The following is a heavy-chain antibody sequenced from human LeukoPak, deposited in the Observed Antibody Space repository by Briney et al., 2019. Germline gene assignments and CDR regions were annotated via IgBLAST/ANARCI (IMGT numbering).Heavy chain of an antibody. D-gene: IGHD3-16*02. CDR2: INHSGST. J-gene: IGHJ4*02. Sequence: KPLETLSLTCAVYGGSFSGYYWSWIRQPPGKGLEWIGEINHSGSTNYNPSLESRVTISVDTSKNQFSLKLSSVTAADTAVYYCARGGSSYDYVWGSYRDQYYFDYWGQGTLVTVSS. V-gene: IGHV4-34*01. CDR1: GGSFSGYY. CDR3: ARGGSSYDYVWGSYRDQYYFDY.